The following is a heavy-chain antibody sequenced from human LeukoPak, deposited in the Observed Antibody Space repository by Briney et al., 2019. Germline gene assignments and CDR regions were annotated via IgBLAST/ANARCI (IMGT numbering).Heavy chain of an antibody. CDR3: ARGARYDILTGYPLYYYGMDV. V-gene: IGHV1-18*01. CDR2: ISAYNGNT. D-gene: IGHD3-9*01. Sequence: ASVKVSCKASGYTFTSYGISWVRQAPGQGLEWMGWISAYNGNTNYAQKLRGRVTMTTDTSTSTAYMELRSLRSDDTAVYYCARGARYDILTGYPLYYYGMDVWGQGTTVTVSS. J-gene: IGHJ6*02. CDR1: GYTFTSYG.